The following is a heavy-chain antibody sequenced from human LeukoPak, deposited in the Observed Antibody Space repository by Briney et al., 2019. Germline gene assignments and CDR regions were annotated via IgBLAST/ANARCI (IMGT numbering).Heavy chain of an antibody. V-gene: IGHV4-34*01. J-gene: IGHJ4*02. CDR2: IDHSGST. CDR1: GGSFSGYY. D-gene: IGHD5-24*01. CDR3: ARGDGYFDY. Sequence: SETLSLTCAVYGGSFSGYYWSWIRQPPGKGLEWIGEIDHSGSTNYNPSLKSRVTISVDTSKNQFSLKLSSVTAADTAVYYCARGDGYFDYWGQGTLVTVSS.